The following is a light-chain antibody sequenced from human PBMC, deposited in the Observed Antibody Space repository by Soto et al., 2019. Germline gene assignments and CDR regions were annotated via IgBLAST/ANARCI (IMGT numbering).Light chain of an antibody. Sequence: QSALTQPASVSGSPGQSIAISCTGTSRDVGSYNLVSWYQQHPGKAPKVMIYEGSKRPSGVSDRFSGSKSGNKASLTISGLQADDEADYYCCSYAGSRTYVFGTGTKLTVL. CDR3: CSYAGSRTYV. V-gene: IGLV2-23*01. J-gene: IGLJ1*01. CDR1: SRDVGSYNL. CDR2: EGS.